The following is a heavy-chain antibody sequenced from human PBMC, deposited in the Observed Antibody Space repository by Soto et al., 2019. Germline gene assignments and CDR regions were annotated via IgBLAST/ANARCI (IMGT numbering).Heavy chain of an antibody. D-gene: IGHD3-3*01. V-gene: IGHV1-18*04. CDR1: GYTFTSYG. J-gene: IGHJ6*02. Sequence: ASVKVSCKASGYTFTSYGISWVRQAPGQGLEWMGWISAYNGNTNYAQKLQGRVTMTTDTSTSTAYMELRSLRSDDTAVYYCARDGFLEWLLYRYEVYYYGMDVWGQGTTVTVS. CDR3: ARDGFLEWLLYRYEVYYYGMDV. CDR2: ISAYNGNT.